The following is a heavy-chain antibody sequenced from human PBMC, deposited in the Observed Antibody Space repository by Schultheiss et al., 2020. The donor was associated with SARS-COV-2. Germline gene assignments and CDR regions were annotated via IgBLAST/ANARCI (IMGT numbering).Heavy chain of an antibody. Sequence: ASVKVSCKASGYTFTGYYMHWVRQAPGQGLEWMGRINPNSGGTNYAQKLQGRVTMTTDTSTSTAYMELRSLRSEDTAVYYCATSKVSVAVAGTDYWGQGTLVTVSS. V-gene: IGHV1-2*06. CDR3: ATSKVSVAVAGTDY. D-gene: IGHD6-19*01. J-gene: IGHJ4*02. CDR2: INPNSGGT. CDR1: GYTFTGYY.